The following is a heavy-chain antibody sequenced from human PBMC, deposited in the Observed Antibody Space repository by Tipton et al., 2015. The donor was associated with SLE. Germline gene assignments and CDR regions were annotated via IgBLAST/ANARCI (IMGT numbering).Heavy chain of an antibody. V-gene: IGHV5-51*01. D-gene: IGHD3-10*01. J-gene: IGHJ4*02. Sequence: QLVQSGAEVKKPGESLKISCKGSGYSFTSYWIGWVRQMPGKGLEWIGYIYYSGSTYYNPSLKSRVTISVDTSKNQFSLKLSSVTAADTAVYYCARAGRYYYGSGTFDYWGQGTLVTVSS. CDR3: ARAGRYYYGSGTFDY. CDR1: GYSFTSYW. CDR2: IYYSGST.